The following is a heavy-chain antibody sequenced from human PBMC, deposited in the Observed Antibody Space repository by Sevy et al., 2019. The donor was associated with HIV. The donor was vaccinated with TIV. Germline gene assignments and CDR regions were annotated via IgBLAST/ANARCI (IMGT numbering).Heavy chain of an antibody. D-gene: IGHD3-10*01. V-gene: IGHV3-30*18. CDR1: GFPFSSYG. CDR3: AKGRVLLWFGELVSDFDY. J-gene: IGHJ4*02. Sequence: GGSLRLSCAASGFPFSSYGMHWVRQAPGKGLEWVAVISYDGSNKYYADSVKGRFTISRDNSKNTLYLQMNSLRAEDTAVYYCAKGRVLLWFGELVSDFDYWGQGTLVTVSS. CDR2: ISYDGSNK.